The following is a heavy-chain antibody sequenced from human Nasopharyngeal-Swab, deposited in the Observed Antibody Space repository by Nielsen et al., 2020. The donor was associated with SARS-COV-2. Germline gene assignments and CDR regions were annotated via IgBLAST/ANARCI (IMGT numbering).Heavy chain of an antibody. CDR2: INSDGSST. V-gene: IGHV3-74*01. CDR1: GLTFSSYW. Sequence: GESLKISCAASGLTFSSYWMHWVRQAPGKGLVWVSRINSDGSSTSYADSVKGRFTISRDNAKNTLYLQMNSLRAEDTAVYYCARDLGYYDYVWGSYRIKDFDYWGQGTLVTVSS. J-gene: IGHJ4*02. D-gene: IGHD3-16*02. CDR3: ARDLGYYDYVWGSYRIKDFDY.